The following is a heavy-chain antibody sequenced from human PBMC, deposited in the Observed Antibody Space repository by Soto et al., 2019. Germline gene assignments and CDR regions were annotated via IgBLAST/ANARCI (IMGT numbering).Heavy chain of an antibody. CDR3: TSANWNYYYYYGMDV. D-gene: IGHD1-1*01. CDR1: GFTFGDYA. Sequence: PGGSLRLSCTAPGFTFGDYAMSWFRQAPGKGLEWVGFIRSKAYGGTTEYAASVKGRFTISRDDSKSIAYLQMNSLKTEDTAVYYCTSANWNYYYYYGMDVWGQGTTVTVSS. V-gene: IGHV3-49*03. CDR2: IRSKAYGGTT. J-gene: IGHJ6*02.